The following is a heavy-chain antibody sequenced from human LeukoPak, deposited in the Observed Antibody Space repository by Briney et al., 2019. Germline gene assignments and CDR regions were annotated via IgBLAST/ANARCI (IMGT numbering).Heavy chain of an antibody. V-gene: IGHV4-34*01. CDR3: ASIPQLRGTDAFDI. D-gene: IGHD1-1*01. Sequence: SETLSLTCAVYGGSFSDYYWSWSRQPPGKGLEWIGEINHSGSTSYNPALKSRVTISVDTSKNQFSLKLSSVTAADTSVYYCASIPQLRGTDAFDIWGQGKMVTVSS. J-gene: IGHJ3*02. CDR1: GGSFSDYY. CDR2: INHSGST.